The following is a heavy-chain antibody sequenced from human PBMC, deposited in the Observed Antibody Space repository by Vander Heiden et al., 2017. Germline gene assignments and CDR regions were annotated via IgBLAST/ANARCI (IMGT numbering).Heavy chain of an antibody. J-gene: IGHJ3*02. CDR3: ARQSRSGRYDAFDI. CDR2: IFYSRST. D-gene: IGHD3-10*01. V-gene: IGHV4-39*01. CDR1: GGSISSNSHC. Sequence: QRQLQESGPGPAKPSETLSLTCTVPGGSISSNSHCWGWIRQPPGKGLEWIGSIFYSRSTYYNASLKSQVTISVDTSNNQFSRRLSSVTAADTAVYYCARQSRSGRYDAFDIWGQGTMVTVSS.